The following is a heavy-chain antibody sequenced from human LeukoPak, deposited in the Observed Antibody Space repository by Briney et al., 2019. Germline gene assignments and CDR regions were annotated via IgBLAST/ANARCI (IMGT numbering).Heavy chain of an antibody. CDR3: ARDPSSVTLYFFDY. J-gene: IGHJ4*02. D-gene: IGHD4-11*01. Sequence: ASVTVSCKASGYTFSCNYIHWLRQAPGQGLEWMGWIDANNGDTKSAQKFQGRVTMSRDTSISTAYMDLSSLSPDDAAVYYCARDPSSVTLYFFDYWGQGTLVTVSS. CDR1: GYTFSCNY. CDR2: IDANNGDT. V-gene: IGHV1-2*02.